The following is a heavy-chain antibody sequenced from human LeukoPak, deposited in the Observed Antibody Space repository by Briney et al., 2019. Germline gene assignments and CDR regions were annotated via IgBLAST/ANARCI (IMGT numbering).Heavy chain of an antibody. CDR1: GYTFTSYA. CDR2: INPNSGGT. Sequence: ASVKASCKASGYTFTSYAMHWVRQAPGQGLEWMGRINPNSGGTNYAQKFQGRVTMTRDTSISTAYMELSRLRSDDTAVYYCASLPLGGDLPDYWGQGTLVTVSS. D-gene: IGHD3-16*01. CDR3: ASLPLGGDLPDY. J-gene: IGHJ4*02. V-gene: IGHV1-2*06.